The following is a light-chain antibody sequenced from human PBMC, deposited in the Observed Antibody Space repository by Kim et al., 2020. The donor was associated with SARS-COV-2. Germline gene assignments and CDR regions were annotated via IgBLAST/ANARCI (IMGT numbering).Light chain of an antibody. CDR1: QDINNY. V-gene: IGKV1-9*01. CDR3: QQLSSYPWT. CDR2: AAS. Sequence: ASVGDRVAVTCRASQDINNYLAWYQQKPGKAPKLLIFAASTLQSGVPSRFSGSGSGTEFTLTVSSLQPEDFATYYCQQLSSYPWTFGQGTKVDIK. J-gene: IGKJ1*01.